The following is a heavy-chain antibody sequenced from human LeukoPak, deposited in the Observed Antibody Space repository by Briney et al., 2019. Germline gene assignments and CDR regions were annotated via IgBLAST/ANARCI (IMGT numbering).Heavy chain of an antibody. J-gene: IGHJ6*02. CDR2: IIPILGIA. V-gene: IGHV1-69*04. CDR3: ARDVEGYAAAGQRSFYYYYGMDV. CDR1: GGTFSRYA. D-gene: IGHD6-13*01. Sequence: SVKDSCKASGGTFSRYAISCVRQGPGHGLERIGRIIPILGIANYAQRFQGRVTITAEKSTSTAYMELSSLRSEDTAVYYCARDVEGYAAAGQRSFYYYYGMDVWGQGTTITVSS.